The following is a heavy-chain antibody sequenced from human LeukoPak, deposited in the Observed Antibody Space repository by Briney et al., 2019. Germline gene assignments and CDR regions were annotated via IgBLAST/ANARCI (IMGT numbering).Heavy chain of an antibody. CDR1: GYIFTSYN. V-gene: IGHV1-46*01. D-gene: IGHD5-24*01. J-gene: IGHJ4*02. Sequence: ASVKVSCKASGYIFTSYNMYWVRQAPGQGLEWMGIINSSGGSTNYAQKFQGRVTMTTDTSTSTVYMELSSLRSEDTAVYYCARGARIWLQFKTSAGFDYWGQGTLLTVSS. CDR3: ARGARIWLQFKTSAGFDY. CDR2: INSSGGST.